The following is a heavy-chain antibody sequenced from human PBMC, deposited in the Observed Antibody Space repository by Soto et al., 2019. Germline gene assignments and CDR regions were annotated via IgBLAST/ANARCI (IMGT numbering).Heavy chain of an antibody. CDR3: ARDGDILTGYYKTRYNWFDP. Sequence: SETLSLTCAVYGGSFSGYYWSWIRQPPGKGLEWIGEINHSGSTNYNPSLKSRVTISVDTSKNQFSLKLSSVTAADTAVYYCARDGDILTGYYKTRYNWFDPWGQGTLVTVSS. CDR2: INHSGST. CDR1: GGSFSGYY. D-gene: IGHD3-9*01. V-gene: IGHV4-34*01. J-gene: IGHJ5*02.